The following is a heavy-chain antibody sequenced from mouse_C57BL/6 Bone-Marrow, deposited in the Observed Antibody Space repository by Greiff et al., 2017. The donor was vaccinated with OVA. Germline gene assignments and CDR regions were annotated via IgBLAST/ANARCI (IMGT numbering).Heavy chain of an antibody. CDR1: GFTFSDFY. CDR2: ISNGGGST. V-gene: IGHV5-12*01. J-gene: IGHJ4*01. Sequence: EVKLVESGGGLVQPGGSLKLSCAASGFTFSDFYMYWIRQTPEKRLEWVAYISNGGGSTYYTDTVKGRFTISRDNAKNTLYLQMSRLKSEDTAMYYCARIDAVDYWGQGTSVTVSS. CDR3: ARIDAVDY.